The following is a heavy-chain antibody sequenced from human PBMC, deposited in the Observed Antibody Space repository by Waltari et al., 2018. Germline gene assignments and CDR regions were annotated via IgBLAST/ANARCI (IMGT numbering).Heavy chain of an antibody. J-gene: IGHJ6*02. V-gene: IGHV3-48*03. D-gene: IGHD3-10*01. Sequence: EVQLVESGGGLVKSGGSMRRSGPPSGLTFCFYDMDWVGQPPGKGLEWLSYISVGMATIYYADSVKGRFSISRDDARNSLFLEINSLRAEDSAVYYCARAGEFRSYYYAMDVWGQGTAVSVSS. CDR1: GLTFCFYD. CDR3: ARAGEFRSYYYAMDV. CDR2: ISVGMATI.